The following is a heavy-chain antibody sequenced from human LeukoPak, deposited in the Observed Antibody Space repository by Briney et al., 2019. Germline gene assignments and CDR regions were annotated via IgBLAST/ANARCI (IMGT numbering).Heavy chain of an antibody. J-gene: IGHJ4*02. CDR2: IKEDGSEK. V-gene: IGHV3-7*04. Sequence: PGGSLRLSCAASGFRFSSYWMSWVRQAPGKGLEWVANIKEDGSEKYYVDSVKGRITISRDNAKNSLYLQMNSLRVEGTAVYYCARATDNWYPGFDFWGQGTLVTVSS. CDR1: GFRFSSYW. CDR3: ARATDNWYPGFDF. D-gene: IGHD1-20*01.